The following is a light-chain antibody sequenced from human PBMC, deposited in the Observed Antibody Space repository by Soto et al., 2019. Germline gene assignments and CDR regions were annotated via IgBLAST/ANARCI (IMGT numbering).Light chain of an antibody. J-gene: IGLJ1*01. CDR1: SSNIGAGYD. CDR3: QSYDSSLSGYV. Sequence: QPVLTQPPSVSGAPGQRVTISCTGSSSNIGAGYDVHWYQQLPGTAPKLLIYGNSNRPSGVPDRFSGSKSGTSASLAITGLQAEDEADYYCQSYDSSLSGYVFGTGTQLTV. CDR2: GNS. V-gene: IGLV1-40*01.